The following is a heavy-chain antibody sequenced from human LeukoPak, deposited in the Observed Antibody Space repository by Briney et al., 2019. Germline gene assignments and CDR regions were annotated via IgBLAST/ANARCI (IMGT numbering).Heavy chain of an antibody. CDR1: GFTFSGSS. J-gene: IGHJ4*02. CDR3: ARTTVVTLTDY. D-gene: IGHD4-23*01. Sequence: GGSLRLSCAASGFTFSGSSMSWVRQAPGKGLEWVSSISSSSSYIYYADSVKGRFTVSRDNAKNSLYLLMNSLRAEDTAVYYCARTTVVTLTDYWGQGTLVTVSS. V-gene: IGHV3-21*01. CDR2: ISSSSSYI.